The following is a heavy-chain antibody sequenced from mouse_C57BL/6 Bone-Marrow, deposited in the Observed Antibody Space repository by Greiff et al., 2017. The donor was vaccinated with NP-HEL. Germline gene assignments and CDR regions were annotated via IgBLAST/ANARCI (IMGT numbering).Heavy chain of an antibody. V-gene: IGHV14-2*01. D-gene: IGHD1-1*01. CDR1: GFNITDYY. CDR3: ARHFITTVVAYYYAMDY. CDR2: IDPEDGET. Sequence: EVQLQQSGAELVKPGASVKLSCTASGFNITDYYMHWVKQRTEQGLEWIGRIDPEDGETKYAPKFQGKATITADTSSNTAYLQLSSLTSEDTAVYYCARHFITTVVAYYYAMDYWGQGTSVTVSS. J-gene: IGHJ4*01.